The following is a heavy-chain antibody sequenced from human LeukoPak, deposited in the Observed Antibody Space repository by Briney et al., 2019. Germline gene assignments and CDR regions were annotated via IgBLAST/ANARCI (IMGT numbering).Heavy chain of an antibody. D-gene: IGHD4-17*01. CDR2: ISSGGSRV. CDR3: ARSPYGDYYFDY. Sequence: GGSLRLSCAASGFTFSDYWMHWVRQAPGKGLVWVSRISSGGSRVTYADSVKGRFTISRDNAKNSLYLQMNSLRAEDTAVYYCARSPYGDYYFDYWGQGTLVTVSS. CDR1: GFTFSDYW. V-gene: IGHV3-74*01. J-gene: IGHJ4*02.